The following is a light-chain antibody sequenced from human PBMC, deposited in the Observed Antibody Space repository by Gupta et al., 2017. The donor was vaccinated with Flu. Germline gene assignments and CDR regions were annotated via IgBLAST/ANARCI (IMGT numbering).Light chain of an antibody. J-gene: IGKJ4*01. CDR3: QQRSNWPLT. V-gene: IGKV3-11*01. Sequence: PATLSWSPGERATPACRASQSISSYLAWYQQKPGQAPRLLIYDASNRATGIPARFSGSGSGTDFTLTISSLEPEDFAVYYCQQRSNWPLTFGGGTKVEIK. CDR1: QSISSY. CDR2: DAS.